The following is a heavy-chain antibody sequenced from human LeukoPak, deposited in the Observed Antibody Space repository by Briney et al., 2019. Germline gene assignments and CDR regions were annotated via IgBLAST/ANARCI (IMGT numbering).Heavy chain of an antibody. J-gene: IGHJ3*01. CDR1: GGSISNYY. CDR3: ARRSDYYDILNL. V-gene: IGHV4-59*01. D-gene: IGHD3-22*01. Sequence: SETLSLTCTVSGGSISNYYWTWIRQPPGKGLEWIGYIYYTGSTNYNPSLKGRVTISVDTSKNQFSLKLSSVTAADTAVYYCARRSDYYDILNLWGQGTMVTVSS. CDR2: IYYTGST.